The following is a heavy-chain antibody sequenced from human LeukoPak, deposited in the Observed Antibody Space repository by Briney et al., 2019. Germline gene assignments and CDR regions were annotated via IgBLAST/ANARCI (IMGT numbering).Heavy chain of an antibody. CDR1: GFTFSSYG. CDR3: AKGGGRLAAAGFFDY. Sequence: PGRSLRLSCAASGFTFSSYGMHWVRQAPGKGLEWVAVIWYDGSNKYYADSVTGRFTISRDNSKNTLYLQMNSLRAEDTAVYYCAKGGGRLAAAGFFDYWGQGTLVTVSS. CDR2: IWYDGSNK. D-gene: IGHD6-13*01. V-gene: IGHV3-33*06. J-gene: IGHJ4*02.